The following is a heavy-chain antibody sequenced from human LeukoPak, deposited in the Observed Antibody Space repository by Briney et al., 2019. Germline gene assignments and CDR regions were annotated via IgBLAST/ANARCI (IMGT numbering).Heavy chain of an antibody. V-gene: IGHV3-30-3*01. J-gene: IGHJ4*02. CDR1: GFTFSSSA. Sequence: GLSLTLSCAASGFTFSSSAMHWVRQAPGKGLEWVAIISYDGSNKYCADSVKGRFTISRDNSRNTLYLQMNSLRAEDTAVYYCARNPSSRWDYFDFDYWGQGTLVTVSS. D-gene: IGHD6-13*01. CDR3: ARNPSSRWDYFDFDY. CDR2: ISYDGSNK.